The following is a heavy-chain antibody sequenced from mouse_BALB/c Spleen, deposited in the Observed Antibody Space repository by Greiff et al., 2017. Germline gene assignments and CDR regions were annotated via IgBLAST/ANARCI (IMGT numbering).Heavy chain of an antibody. CDR2: INPYNDGT. CDR3: ARYGNYPYFDV. V-gene: IGHV1-14*01. Sequence: VQLHQSGPELVKPGASVKMSCKASGYTFTSYVMHWVKQKPGQGLEWIGYINPYNDGTKYNEKFKGKATLTSDKSSSTAYMELSSLTSEDSAVYYCARYGNYPYFDVWGAGTTVTVSS. D-gene: IGHD2-1*01. CDR1: GYTFTSYV. J-gene: IGHJ1*01.